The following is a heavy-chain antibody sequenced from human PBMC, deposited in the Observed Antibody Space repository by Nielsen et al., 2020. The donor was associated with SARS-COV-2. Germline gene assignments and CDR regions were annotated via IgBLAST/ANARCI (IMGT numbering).Heavy chain of an antibody. CDR3: ARVRELGPWYYFDY. J-gene: IGHJ4*02. Sequence: SETLSLTCTVSGGSISSYYWSWIRQPPGKGLEWIGYINYSGSTYYNPSLKSRVTISVDTSKNQFSLKLTSVTAADTAVYYCARVRELGPWYYFDYWGQGTLVTVSS. V-gene: IGHV4-59*12. D-gene: IGHD7-27*01. CDR1: GGSISSYY. CDR2: INYSGST.